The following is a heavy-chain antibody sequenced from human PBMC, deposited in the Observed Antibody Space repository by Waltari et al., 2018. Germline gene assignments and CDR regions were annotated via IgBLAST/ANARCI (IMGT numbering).Heavy chain of an antibody. CDR1: GASISSGRYY. CDR2: IYTSGST. V-gene: IGHV4-61*09. D-gene: IGHD5-18*01. CDR3: ARAREAGIRTSMEFDY. Sequence: QVQLQESGPGLVKPSQTLSLPCTVSGASISSGRYYWSWIRQPAGKGLEWIGYIYTSGSTNYNPSLKSRVTISVDTSKNQFSLKLSSVTAADTAVYYCARAREAGIRTSMEFDYWGQGTLVTVSS. J-gene: IGHJ4*02.